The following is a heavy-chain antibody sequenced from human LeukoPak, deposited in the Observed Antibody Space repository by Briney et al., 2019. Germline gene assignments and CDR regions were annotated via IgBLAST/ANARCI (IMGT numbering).Heavy chain of an antibody. D-gene: IGHD4-17*01. V-gene: IGHV5-51*01. Sequence: GESLKISCKGSGFSFTSYWIGWVRQMPGKGLEWMGIIYPGDSDTRYSPSFQGQVTISSDKSISTTYLQWSSLKASDTAMYYCARGYGDSFRAFDIWGQGTMVTISS. CDR2: IYPGDSDT. CDR1: GFSFTSYW. CDR3: ARGYGDSFRAFDI. J-gene: IGHJ3*02.